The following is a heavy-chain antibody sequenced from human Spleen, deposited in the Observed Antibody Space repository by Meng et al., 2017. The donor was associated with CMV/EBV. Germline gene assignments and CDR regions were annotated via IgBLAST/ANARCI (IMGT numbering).Heavy chain of an antibody. Sequence: GESLKISCAASGINFSINNMNWVRQAPGKGLEWVSYISSSGSTIYYADSVKGRFTISRDNAKNSLYLQLSSLRGQDTAVYYCARVRGYSYGYAPFDYWGQGTLVTVSS. V-gene: IGHV3-48*03. CDR2: ISSSGSTI. J-gene: IGHJ4*02. CDR3: ARVRGYSYGYAPFDY. D-gene: IGHD5-18*01. CDR1: GINFSINN.